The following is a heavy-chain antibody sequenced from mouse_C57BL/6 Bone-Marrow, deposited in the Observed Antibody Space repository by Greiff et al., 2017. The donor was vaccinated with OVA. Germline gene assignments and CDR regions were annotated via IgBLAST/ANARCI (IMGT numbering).Heavy chain of an antibody. Sequence: QVHVKQPGAELVKPGASVKLSCKASGYTFTSYWMHWVKQRPGQGLEWIGMIHPNSGSTNYNEKFKSKATLTVDKSSSTAYMQLSSLTSEDSAVYYCARGLRHFDYWGQGTTLTVSS. CDR1: GYTFTSYW. CDR2: IHPNSGST. J-gene: IGHJ2*01. V-gene: IGHV1-64*01. CDR3: ARGLRHFDY. D-gene: IGHD1-2*01.